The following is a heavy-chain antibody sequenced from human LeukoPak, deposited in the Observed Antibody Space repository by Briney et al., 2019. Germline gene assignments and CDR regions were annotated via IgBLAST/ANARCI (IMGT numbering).Heavy chain of an antibody. D-gene: IGHD3-16*02. Sequence: PGGSLRLSCAASGFTFSNYWMDWVRQAPGKGLVWVSRINTDGSRTTYADSVKGRFTISRDNAKNTLYLQMNSLRADDTAVYSCARGLGGSYPFDCWGQGALVTVSS. V-gene: IGHV3-74*01. J-gene: IGHJ4*02. CDR3: ARGLGGSYPFDC. CDR2: INTDGSRT. CDR1: GFTFSNYW.